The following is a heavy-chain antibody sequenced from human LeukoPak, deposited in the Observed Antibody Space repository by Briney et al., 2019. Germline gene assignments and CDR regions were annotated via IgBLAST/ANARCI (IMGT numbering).Heavy chain of an antibody. D-gene: IGHD3-22*01. CDR3: ARAYDSSGYYDAFDI. CDR2: IIPILGIV. V-gene: IGHV1-69*02. J-gene: IGHJ3*02. Sequence: SVKVSCKASGGTFSSYTLSWVRQAPGQGLEWVGRIIPILGIVNYAQQFQGRATIIADKSTNTAYMELSSLRSEDTAVYYCARAYDSSGYYDAFDIWGQGTMVTVSS. CDR1: GGTFSSYT.